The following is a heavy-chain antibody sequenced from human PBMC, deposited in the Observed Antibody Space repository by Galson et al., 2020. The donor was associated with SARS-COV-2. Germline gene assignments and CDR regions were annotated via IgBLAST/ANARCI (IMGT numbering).Heavy chain of an antibody. D-gene: IGHD3-3*01. Sequence: GGSLRLSCAASGFTFSSYGMHWVRQAPGKGLEWVAVISYDGSNKYYADSVKGRFTISRDNSKNTLYLQMNSLRAEDTAVYYCAKDSAVLRFLEWYYYYYGMDVWGQGTTVTVSS. CDR1: GFTFSSYG. J-gene: IGHJ6*02. CDR2: ISYDGSNK. CDR3: AKDSAVLRFLEWYYYYYGMDV. V-gene: IGHV3-30*18.